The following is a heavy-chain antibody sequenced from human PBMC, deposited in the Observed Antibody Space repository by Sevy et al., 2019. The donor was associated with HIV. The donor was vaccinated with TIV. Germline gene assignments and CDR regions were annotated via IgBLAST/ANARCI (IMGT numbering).Heavy chain of an antibody. J-gene: IGHJ3*01. CDR3: ARGVAKQQLVSF. Sequence: GGSLRLSCAASGFTFSDYYMSWIRQAPGKGLEWVSYISSSGSTIYYAGSVKGRVTISRDNAKNSLYLQMNGLRAEDTAVYYCARGVAKQQLVSFWGQGTMVTVSS. D-gene: IGHD6-13*01. V-gene: IGHV3-11*01. CDR2: ISSSGSTI. CDR1: GFTFSDYY.